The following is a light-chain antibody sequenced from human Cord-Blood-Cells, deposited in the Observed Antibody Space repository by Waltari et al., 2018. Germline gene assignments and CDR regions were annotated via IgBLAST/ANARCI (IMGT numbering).Light chain of an antibody. CDR3: QQYYSTPFT. CDR1: QSVLYSSNNKNY. J-gene: IGKJ3*01. V-gene: IGKV4-1*01. Sequence: DIVMTKSPDSLAVSLGERANINCKSSQSVLYSSNNKNYLAWYQQKPGQPPKLLIYWASTRESGVPDRFSGSGSGTDFTLTISSLQAEDVAVYYCQQYYSTPFTFGPGTKVDIK. CDR2: WAS.